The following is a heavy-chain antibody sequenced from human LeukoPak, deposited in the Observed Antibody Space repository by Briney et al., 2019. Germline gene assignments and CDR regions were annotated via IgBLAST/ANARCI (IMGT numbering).Heavy chain of an antibody. CDR3: AKDFTPWAGLPRGSLDS. J-gene: IGHJ4*02. CDR2: ISYDGSFV. D-gene: IGHD1-14*01. CDR1: GSTLKPYG. V-gene: IGHV3-30*18. Sequence: GGSLRLSCEASGSTLKPYGMHWARQTPGKGLEWVAVISYDGSFVNYADSVKGRFSIYRDNSKNTLYLQMNSLRDEDTAVYYCAKDFTPWAGLPRGSLDSWGQGTLVTVSS.